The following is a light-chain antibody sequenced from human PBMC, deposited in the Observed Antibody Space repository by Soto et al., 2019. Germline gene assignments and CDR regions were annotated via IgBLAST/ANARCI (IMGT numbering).Light chain of an antibody. CDR1: QSITNY. CDR3: QQSDSSPT. CDR2: AAS. J-gene: IGKJ2*01. Sequence: DIQMTQSPSSLSASIGDRVTITCRASQSITNYLNWYQQTPGKAPKLLIYAASSLQDGVPARFRGSGSGTDFPLTIRSLQPEDFATYYCQQSDSSPTFGQGTKVEIK. V-gene: IGKV1-39*01.